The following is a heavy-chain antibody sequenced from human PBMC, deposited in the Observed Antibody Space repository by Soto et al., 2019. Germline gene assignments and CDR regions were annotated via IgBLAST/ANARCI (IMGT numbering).Heavy chain of an antibody. CDR3: ARDQGVAAAGITWFDP. J-gene: IGHJ5*02. D-gene: IGHD6-13*01. V-gene: IGHV4-4*07. CDR1: GASMTSYH. CDR2: IHSSGST. Sequence: SETLSLTCTVSGASMTSYHWSWIRQPAGKGLEWIGHIHSSGSTNYNPSLKSRVTMSVDTSKNQFSLRLMSLTAADTAVYYCARDQGVAAAGITWFDPWGQGSLVTVSS.